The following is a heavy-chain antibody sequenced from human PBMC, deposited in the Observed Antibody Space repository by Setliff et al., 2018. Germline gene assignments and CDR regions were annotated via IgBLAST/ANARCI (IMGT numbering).Heavy chain of an antibody. CDR3: AKFFHSGSYFPSGGFDF. V-gene: IGHV3-23*01. CDR2: ISSGGNT. J-gene: IGHJ4*02. CDR1: GFTFSGSA. Sequence: PGGSLRLSCAASGFTFSGSAVYWVRQAPGKGLEWVSGISSGGNTYYADSVKGRFPISRDNSKNTLYLQMNSLRAEDTAVYYCAKFFHSGSYFPSGGFDFWGQGTLVTVSS. D-gene: IGHD1-26*01.